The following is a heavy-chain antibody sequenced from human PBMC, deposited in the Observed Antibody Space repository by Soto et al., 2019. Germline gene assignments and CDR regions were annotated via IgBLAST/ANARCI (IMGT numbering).Heavy chain of an antibody. CDR2: VSSSSSYI. J-gene: IGHJ6*02. Sequence: PGGSLRLSCPASGFTFSSYSMNWVRQAPGKGLEWVSSVSSSSSYIYYADSVKGRFTISRDNAKNSLYLQMNSLRAEDTAVYYCARHYSNYGGYYYGMDVWGQGTTVTVS. V-gene: IGHV3-21*01. CDR3: ARHYSNYGGYYYGMDV. D-gene: IGHD4-4*01. CDR1: GFTFSSYS.